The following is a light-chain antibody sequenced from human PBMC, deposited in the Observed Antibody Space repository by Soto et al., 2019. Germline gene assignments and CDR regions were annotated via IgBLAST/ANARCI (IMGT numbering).Light chain of an antibody. J-gene: IGLJ1*01. CDR3: TSHAGSNNYV. CDR2: EVS. CDR1: SSDVGGYNY. V-gene: IGLV2-8*01. Sequence: QSVLTQPASVSGSPGQSVTISCTGTSSDVGGYNYVSWYQQHPGKAPKLIISEVSKRPSGVPDRFSGSKSGNTAALTVSGLQAEDEADYYCTSHAGSNNYVFGTGTKVTVL.